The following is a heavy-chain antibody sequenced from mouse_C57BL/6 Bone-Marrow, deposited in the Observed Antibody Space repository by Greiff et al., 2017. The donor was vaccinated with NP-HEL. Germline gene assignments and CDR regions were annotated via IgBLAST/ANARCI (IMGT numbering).Heavy chain of an antibody. D-gene: IGHD2-3*01. J-gene: IGHJ2*01. Sequence: QVQLQQSGPELVKPGASVKISCKASGYAFSSSWMNWVKQRPGKGLEWIGRIYPGDGDTNYNGKFKGKATLTADKSSSTAYMQLSSLTSEDSAVDFCARLGYDGYYRENYWGQGTTLTVSS. CDR3: ARLGYDGYYRENY. CDR1: GYAFSSSW. CDR2: IYPGDGDT. V-gene: IGHV1-82*01.